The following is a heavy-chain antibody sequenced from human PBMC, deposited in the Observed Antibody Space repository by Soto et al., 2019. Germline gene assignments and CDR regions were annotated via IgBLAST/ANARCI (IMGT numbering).Heavy chain of an antibody. D-gene: IGHD1-1*01. Sequence: SETLSLTCAASGYSISSGYYWGWIRQPPGKGLEWIGSIYHSGSTYYNPSLKSRVTISVDTSKDQFSLKLSSVTAADTAVYYCARVLGYNRIYFDYWGQGTLVTVSS. CDR2: IYHSGST. V-gene: IGHV4-38-2*01. CDR3: ARVLGYNRIYFDY. J-gene: IGHJ4*02. CDR1: GYSISSGYY.